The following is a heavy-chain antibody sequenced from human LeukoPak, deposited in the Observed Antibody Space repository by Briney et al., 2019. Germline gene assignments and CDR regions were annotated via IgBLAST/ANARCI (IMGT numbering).Heavy chain of an antibody. D-gene: IGHD2-15*01. J-gene: IGHJ5*02. Sequence: GGPLRLSCAASGFTFSSYAMHWVRQAPGKGLEWVAVISYDGSNKYYADSVKGRFTISRDNSKNTLYLQMNSLRAEDTAVYYCARDVDRFDPWAREPWSPSPQ. CDR2: ISYDGSNK. CDR1: GFTFSSYA. V-gene: IGHV3-30*04. CDR3: ARDVDRFDP.